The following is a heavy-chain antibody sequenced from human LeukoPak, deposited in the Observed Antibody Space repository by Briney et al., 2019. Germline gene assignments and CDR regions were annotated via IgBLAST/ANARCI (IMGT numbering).Heavy chain of an antibody. V-gene: IGHV3-7*01. CDR1: GFIFSNYW. Sequence: GGSLRLSCAASGFIFSNYWMTWVRQAPGKGLEWVANIKEDGSEKYYVDSVKGRFTISRDNAKNSLYLQMNSLRAEDTAVYYCSGGGRFGYYWGQGTLVTVSS. J-gene: IGHJ4*02. D-gene: IGHD3-10*01. CDR2: IKEDGSEK. CDR3: SGGGRFGYY.